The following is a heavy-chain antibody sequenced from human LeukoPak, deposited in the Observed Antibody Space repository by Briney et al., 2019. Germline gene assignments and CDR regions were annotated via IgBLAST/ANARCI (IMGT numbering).Heavy chain of an antibody. J-gene: IGHJ2*01. CDR1: GVSISAYY. Sequence: SETLSLTCSVSGVSISAYYWSWIRQPAGKGLEWIGRIYPGKSIYASENTNYNPSLKSRVSMSGDTSKNQVSPKLRSVTAADTAVYYCARGSGGDYAVQYFDLWGRGTLVTVSS. D-gene: IGHD4-17*01. CDR3: ARGSGGDYAVQYFDL. CDR2: IYPGKSIYASENT. V-gene: IGHV4-4*07.